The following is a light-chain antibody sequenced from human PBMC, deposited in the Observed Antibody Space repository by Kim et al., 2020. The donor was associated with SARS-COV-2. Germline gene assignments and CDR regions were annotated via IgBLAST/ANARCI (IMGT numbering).Light chain of an antibody. V-gene: IGLV6-57*03. CDR2: EDN. J-gene: IGLJ3*02. CDR3: QSYDSSNWV. Sequence: GKTVTISCTRSSGSIASNYVQWYQQCPGSAPTTVIYEDNQRPSGVPDRFSGSIDSSSNSASLTISGLKTEDEADYYCQSYDSSNWVFGGGAQLTVL. CDR1: SGSIASNY.